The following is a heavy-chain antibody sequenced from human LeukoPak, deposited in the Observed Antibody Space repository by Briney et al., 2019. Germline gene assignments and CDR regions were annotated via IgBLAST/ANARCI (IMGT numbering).Heavy chain of an antibody. CDR3: ARGYSGFPYYLDY. Sequence: SETLSLTCAVSGGSISSSNLWRWVRQPPGKGLEWIGEIYHSGSTNYNPSLKSRVTISVATSKNQFSLRLTSVTAADTAVFYCARGYSGFPYYLDYWGQGTLVTVSS. CDR1: GGSISSSNL. D-gene: IGHD5-12*01. V-gene: IGHV4-4*02. CDR2: IYHSGST. J-gene: IGHJ4*02.